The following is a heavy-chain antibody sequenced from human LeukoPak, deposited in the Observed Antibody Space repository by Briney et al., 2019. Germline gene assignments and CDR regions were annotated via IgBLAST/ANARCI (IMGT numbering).Heavy chain of an antibody. CDR1: GYTFTGYS. CDR3: ATSGSYRIIDY. D-gene: IGHD1-26*01. CDR2: INPNSGAT. Sequence: EASVRVSCKASGYTFTGYSMHWVRQAPGQGLEWMGWINPNSGATNYAQKFQGRVTMTRDTSISTAYMELSRLRSDDTAVYYCATSGSYRIIDYWGQGTLVTVSS. J-gene: IGHJ4*02. V-gene: IGHV1-2*02.